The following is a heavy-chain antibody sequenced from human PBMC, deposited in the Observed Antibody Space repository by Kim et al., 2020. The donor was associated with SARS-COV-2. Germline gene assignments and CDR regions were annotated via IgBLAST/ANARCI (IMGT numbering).Heavy chain of an antibody. CDR1: GFTVSSSY. J-gene: IGHJ6*02. CDR3: ARDRRGYYDGSGIVV. CDR2: IFTGGST. Sequence: GSLRLSCAASGFTVSSSYMSWVRQAPGKGLEWVSVIFTGGSTYYADSVKGRFTISRDNSKNTLYLQMNSLRAEDTAVYYCARDRRGYYDGSGIVVWGQGTTVTVSS. D-gene: IGHD3-22*01. V-gene: IGHV3-66*02.